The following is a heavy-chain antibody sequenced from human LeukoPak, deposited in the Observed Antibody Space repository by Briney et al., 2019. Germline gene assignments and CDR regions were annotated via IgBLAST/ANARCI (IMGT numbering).Heavy chain of an antibody. V-gene: IGHV3-7*01. Sequence: PGGSLRLSCADSGFTFSDYWMTWVRQTPGKGLEFVANINQDGSENYYVDSVRGRFIISRDNAKNSLYLQMTSLRVEDTAVYYCTRDRGFGHFDCWGQGTLVTVSS. CDR1: GFTFSDYW. CDR2: INQDGSEN. CDR3: TRDRGFGHFDC. D-gene: IGHD3/OR15-3a*01. J-gene: IGHJ4*02.